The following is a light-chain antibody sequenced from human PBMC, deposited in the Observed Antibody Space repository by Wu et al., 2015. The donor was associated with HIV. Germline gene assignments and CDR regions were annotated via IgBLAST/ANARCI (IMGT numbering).Light chain of an antibody. V-gene: IGKV3-15*01. CDR3: QQYNNWPLR. J-gene: IGKJ1*01. CDR1: QSVPNSQ. Sequence: EIVLTQSPGTLSLSPGERVTLSCRASQSVPNSQLAWYQQKPGQAPRLLIYGASTRATGIPARFSGSGSGTEFTLTISSMQSEDFAVYYCQQYNNWPLRFGQGTKVEIK. CDR2: GAS.